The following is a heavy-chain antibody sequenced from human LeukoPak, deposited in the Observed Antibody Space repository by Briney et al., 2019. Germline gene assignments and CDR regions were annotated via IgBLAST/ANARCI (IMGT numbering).Heavy chain of an antibody. Sequence: SETLSLTCAVSGGSVSNYYWSWIRQSPGKGLEWIGYIYYTETSYNPSLKSRVTMSVDTSKNQFSLKLSSVTAADTAVYYCARELGEMVRGVISWFDPWGQGTLVTVSS. V-gene: IGHV4-59*02. CDR3: ARELGEMVRGVISWFDP. CDR2: IYYTET. CDR1: GGSVSNYY. D-gene: IGHD3-10*01. J-gene: IGHJ5*02.